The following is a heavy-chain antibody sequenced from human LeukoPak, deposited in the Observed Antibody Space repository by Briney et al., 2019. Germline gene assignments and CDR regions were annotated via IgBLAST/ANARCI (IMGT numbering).Heavy chain of an antibody. CDR3: AKDRGSSWSYYYYGMDV. CDR1: GFIFDDYA. V-gene: IGHV3-9*01. J-gene: IGHJ6*02. D-gene: IGHD6-13*01. CDR2: ISWNSGSI. Sequence: QTGGSLRLSCAASGFIFDDYAMHWVRQAPGKGLEWVSGISWNSGSIGYADSVKGRFTISRDNSKNSLYLQMNSLRTEDTALYYCAKDRGSSWSYYYYGMDVWGQGTTVTVSS.